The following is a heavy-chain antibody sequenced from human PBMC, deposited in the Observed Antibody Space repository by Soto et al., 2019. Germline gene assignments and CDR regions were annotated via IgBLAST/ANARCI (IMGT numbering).Heavy chain of an antibody. CDR1: GGTFSSYA. Sequence: GASVKVSCKASGGTFSSYAISWVRQAPGQGLEWMGGIIPIFGTANYAQKFQGRVTITADESTSTAYMELSSLRSEDTAVYYCARVPRSSSWYNYYYYGMDVWGQGTTVTVSS. CDR3: ARVPRSSSWYNYYYYGMDV. D-gene: IGHD6-13*01. J-gene: IGHJ6*02. V-gene: IGHV1-69*13. CDR2: IIPIFGTA.